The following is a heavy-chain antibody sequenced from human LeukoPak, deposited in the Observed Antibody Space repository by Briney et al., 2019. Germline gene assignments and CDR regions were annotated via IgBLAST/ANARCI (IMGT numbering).Heavy chain of an antibody. D-gene: IGHD3-22*01. CDR3: ARDWGYYYDSSGNWFDP. Sequence: SETLSLTCTVSGGSISSSSYYWGWIRQPPGKGLEWIGSIYYSGSTYYNPSLKSRVTISVDTSKNQFSLKLSSVTAADTAVYYCARDWGYYYDSSGNWFDPWGQGTLVTVSS. CDR2: IYYSGST. J-gene: IGHJ5*02. CDR1: GGSISSSSYY. V-gene: IGHV4-39*07.